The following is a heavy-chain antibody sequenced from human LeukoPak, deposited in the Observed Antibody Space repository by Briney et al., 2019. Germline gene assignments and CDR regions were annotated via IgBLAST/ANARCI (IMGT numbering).Heavy chain of an antibody. CDR2: ISSSGSSI. Sequence: GGSLRLSCVASGFTFSSYDMNWVRQAPGKGLEWVSFISSSGSSIHYADSVKGRFSISRDNAKNSLYLQMNSLRAEDTAVYYCARKGLKYYYYYYMDVWGKGATVTVSS. CDR3: ARKGLKYYYYYYMDV. D-gene: IGHD6-19*01. V-gene: IGHV3-48*03. J-gene: IGHJ6*03. CDR1: GFTFSSYD.